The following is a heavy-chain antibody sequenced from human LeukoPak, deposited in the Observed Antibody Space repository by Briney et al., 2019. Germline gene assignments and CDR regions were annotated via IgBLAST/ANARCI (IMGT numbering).Heavy chain of an antibody. Sequence: GGSLRLSCAASGFTFSSYWMSWVRQAPGKGLEWVATIRQDGSEKHYVDSVEGRFTVSRDNAENSLHLQMRNLRAEDTAIYYCVKGCGRASCPYYFDFWGQGALVTVFS. D-gene: IGHD2-21*01. V-gene: IGHV3-7*03. J-gene: IGHJ4*02. CDR2: IRQDGSEK. CDR1: GFTFSSYW. CDR3: VKGCGRASCPYYFDF.